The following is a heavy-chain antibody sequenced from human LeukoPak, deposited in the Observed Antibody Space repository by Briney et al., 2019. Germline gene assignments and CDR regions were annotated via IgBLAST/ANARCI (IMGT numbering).Heavy chain of an antibody. CDR1: GGSIRGFF. CDR3: ARTDSRGSRHIDY. Sequence: PSETLSLTCTVSGGSIRGFFWSWIRQSPDKGLEWIGYVFDSRISDYNPSLKSRVTMSVDTSRRSFSLNVTSVTAADTAVYFCARTDSRGSRHIDYWGRGTLVIVSS. D-gene: IGHD3-22*01. CDR2: VFDSRIS. V-gene: IGHV4-59*12. J-gene: IGHJ4*02.